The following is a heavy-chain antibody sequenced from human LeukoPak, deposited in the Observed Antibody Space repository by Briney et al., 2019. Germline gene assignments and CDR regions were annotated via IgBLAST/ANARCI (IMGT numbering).Heavy chain of an antibody. D-gene: IGHD3-10*01. CDR3: ARLGAHGDDDY. CDR1: GYTFTGYY. CDR2: INPSGGST. V-gene: IGHV1-46*01. Sequence: ASVKVSCKASGYTFTGYYMHWVRQAPGQGLEWMGWINPSGGSTSYAQKFQGRVTMTRDMSRSTVYMELSSLRSEDTAVYYCARLGAHGDDDYWGQGTLVTVSS. J-gene: IGHJ4*02.